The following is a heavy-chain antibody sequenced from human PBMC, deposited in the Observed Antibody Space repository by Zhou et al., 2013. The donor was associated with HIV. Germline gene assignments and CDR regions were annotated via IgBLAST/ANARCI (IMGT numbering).Heavy chain of an antibody. J-gene: IGHJ6*02. CDR1: GGTFSSYA. CDR2: IIPIFGTA. Sequence: QVQLVQSGAEVKKPGSSVKVSCKASGGTFSSYAISWVRQAPGQGLEWMGGIIPIFGTANYAQKFQGRVTITTDESTSTAYMELSSLRFEDTAVYYCARDLLPTTSWTDFYYYGLNVWGQGTTVTVSS. CDR3: ARDLLPTTSWTDFYYYGLNV. V-gene: IGHV1-69*05. D-gene: IGHD2-2*01.